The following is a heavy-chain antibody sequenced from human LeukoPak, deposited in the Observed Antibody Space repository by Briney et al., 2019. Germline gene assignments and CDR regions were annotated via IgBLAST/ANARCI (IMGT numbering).Heavy chain of an antibody. CDR2: IYTSGST. CDR3: ASDFSY. V-gene: IGHV4-4*07. Sequence: SETLSLTCTVSGGSISTYYWNWIRQPAGKGLEWIGLIYTSGSTYYNPSLKSRVTMSLDTSKNQFSLRLSSATAADTAIYYCASDFSYWGHGTLVTVSS. J-gene: IGHJ4*01. CDR1: GGSISTYY.